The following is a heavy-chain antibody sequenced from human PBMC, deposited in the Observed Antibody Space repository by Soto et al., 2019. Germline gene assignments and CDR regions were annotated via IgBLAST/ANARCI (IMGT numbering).Heavy chain of an antibody. CDR1: GYTFTSYG. Sequence: ASVKVSCKASGYTFTSYGISWVRQAPGQGLEWMGWISAYNGNTNYAQKLQGRVTMTTDTSTSTAYMELRSLRSDDTAVYYCARRHLNYYDSSGYAYWGQGTLVTVSS. CDR3: ARRHLNYYDSSGYAY. V-gene: IGHV1-18*01. CDR2: ISAYNGNT. D-gene: IGHD3-22*01. J-gene: IGHJ4*02.